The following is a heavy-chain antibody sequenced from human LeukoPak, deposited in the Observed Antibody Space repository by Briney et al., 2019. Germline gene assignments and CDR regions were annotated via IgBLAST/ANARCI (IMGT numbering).Heavy chain of an antibody. CDR3: ARGYPFMDSSGYYFNY. CDR1: GGTFSSYA. D-gene: IGHD3-22*01. V-gene: IGHV1-69*13. Sequence: SVKVSCKASGGTFSSYAISWVRQAPGQGLEWMGGIIPIFGTANYAQKFQGRVAITADESTSTAYMELSSLRSEDTAVYYCARGYPFMDSSGYYFNYWGQGTLVTVPS. CDR2: IIPIFGTA. J-gene: IGHJ4*02.